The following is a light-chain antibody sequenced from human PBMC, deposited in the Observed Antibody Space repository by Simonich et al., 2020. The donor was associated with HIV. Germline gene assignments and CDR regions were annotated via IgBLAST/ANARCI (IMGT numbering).Light chain of an antibody. CDR1: RSFLYSSKKKNY. CDR2: WAS. Sequence: DIVMTQSPDSLAVSLGERATINCKSSRSFLYSSKKKNYLAWYKQKPGQPSNLLIYWASTRESGVPDRFSASGSGTDFTLTISSLQAEDVAVYYCQQYYSTPPTFGQGTKVEIK. V-gene: IGKV4-1*01. CDR3: QQYYSTPPT. J-gene: IGKJ1*01.